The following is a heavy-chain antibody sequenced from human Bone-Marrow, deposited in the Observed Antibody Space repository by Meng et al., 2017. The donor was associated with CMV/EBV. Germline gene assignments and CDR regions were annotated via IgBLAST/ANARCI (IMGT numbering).Heavy chain of an antibody. Sequence: GESLKISCAASGFTFDDYGMSWVRQAPGKGLEWVSGINWNGGSTGYADSVKGRFIISRDNSKNTLYLQMNSLRPEETGLYYCAKDELLFGGANAYFDHWGQGTLVTVSS. CDR3: AKDELLFGGANAYFDH. V-gene: IGHV3-20*04. CDR2: INWNGGST. D-gene: IGHD3-16*01. CDR1: GFTFDDYG. J-gene: IGHJ4*02.